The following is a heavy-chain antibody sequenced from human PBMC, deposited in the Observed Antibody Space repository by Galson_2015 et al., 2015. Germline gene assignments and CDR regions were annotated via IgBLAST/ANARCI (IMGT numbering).Heavy chain of an antibody. J-gene: IGHJ4*02. V-gene: IGHV5-51*01. CDR1: GYSFTSYW. CDR2: IYPGDSDT. CDR3: ARHGVYSSGWYYFDY. Sequence: QSGAEVKKPGESLKISCTGSGYSFTSYWIGWVRQMPGKGLEWMGIIYPGDSDTRYSPSFQGQVTISADKSISTAYLQWSSLKASDTAMYYCARHGVYSSGWYYFDYWGQGTLVTVSS. D-gene: IGHD6-19*01.